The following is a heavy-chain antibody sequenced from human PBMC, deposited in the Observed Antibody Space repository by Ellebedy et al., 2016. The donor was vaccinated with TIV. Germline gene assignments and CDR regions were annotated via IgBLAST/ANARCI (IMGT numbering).Heavy chain of an antibody. CDR3: AEDVGGVPH. V-gene: IGHV3-30*02. CDR2: IRPDGSNQ. D-gene: IGHD2-8*02. CDR1: GFTFSAIG. J-gene: IGHJ4*02. Sequence: GESLKISCAASGFTFSAIGMHCVRQAPGQGLERVALIRPDGSNQYYAHSVKGRFTISRDNSKSTVYLQLSSLRPEDTAAYNCAEDVGGVPHWGQGALVTVSS.